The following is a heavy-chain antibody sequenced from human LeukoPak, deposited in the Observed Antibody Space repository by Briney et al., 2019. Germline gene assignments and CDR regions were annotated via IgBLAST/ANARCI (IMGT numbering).Heavy chain of an antibody. J-gene: IGHJ3*02. D-gene: IGHD3-10*01. Sequence: GGSLRLSCAASGFTFSTYFLHWVRQAPGKGLEWVAVNASDGSHTFYVKSVKGRFTISRENSKTTLYLQMNSLGAEDTAVYFCARERQDTIVHSGAFDIWGQGTMVTVSS. V-gene: IGHV3-30-3*01. CDR2: NASDGSHT. CDR3: ARERQDTIVHSGAFDI. CDR1: GFTFSTYF.